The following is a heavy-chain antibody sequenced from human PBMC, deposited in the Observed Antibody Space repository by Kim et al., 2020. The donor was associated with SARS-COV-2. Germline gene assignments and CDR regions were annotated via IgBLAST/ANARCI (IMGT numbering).Heavy chain of an antibody. J-gene: IGHJ4*02. CDR3: ARYSGYELQSHFDY. V-gene: IGHV4-39*01. Sequence: TPSLKSRVTISVDTSKNQFSLKLSSVTAADTAVYYCARYSGYELQSHFDYWGQGTLVTVSS. D-gene: IGHD5-12*01.